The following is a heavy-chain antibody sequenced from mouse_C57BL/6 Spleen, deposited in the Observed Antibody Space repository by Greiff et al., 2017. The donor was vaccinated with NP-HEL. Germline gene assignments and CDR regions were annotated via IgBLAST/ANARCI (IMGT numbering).Heavy chain of an antibody. CDR1: GYSFTGYY. V-gene: IGHV1-42*01. CDR2: INPSTGGT. J-gene: IGHJ1*03. D-gene: IGHD1-1*01. Sequence: VQLKQSGPELVKPGASVKISCKASGYSFTGYYMNWVKQSPEKSLEWIGEINPSTGGTTYNQKFKAKATLTVDKSSSTAYMQLKSLTSEDSAVYYCANHYYGSSYHWYFDVWGTGTTVTVSS. CDR3: ANHYYGSSYHWYFDV.